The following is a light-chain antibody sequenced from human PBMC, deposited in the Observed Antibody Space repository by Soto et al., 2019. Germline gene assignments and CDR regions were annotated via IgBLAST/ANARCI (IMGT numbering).Light chain of an antibody. Sequence: DIPMTQSPFSLSASVGDRVTITCRASQSISSYLNWYQQKPGKAPKLLIYAASSLQSGVPSRFSGSGSGTDFTLTISSLQPEDFATYYCQQSYSTRYTFGQGTKVDIK. J-gene: IGKJ2*01. CDR3: QQSYSTRYT. CDR1: QSISSY. V-gene: IGKV1-39*01. CDR2: AAS.